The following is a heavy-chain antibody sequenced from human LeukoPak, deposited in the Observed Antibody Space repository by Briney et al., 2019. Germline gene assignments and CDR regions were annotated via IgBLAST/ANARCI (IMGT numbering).Heavy chain of an antibody. CDR1: GGSISSGGYS. D-gene: IGHD3-9*01. CDR2: IYHSGST. V-gene: IGHV4-30-2*01. Sequence: SPSETLSLTCAVSGGSISSGGYSWSWIRQPPGKGLEWIGYIYHSGSTYYNPSLKSRVTISVDRSKNQFSLNLSSATAADTAVYYCTRETPLRYFDPWGQGTLVTVSS. J-gene: IGHJ5*02. CDR3: TRETPLRYFDP.